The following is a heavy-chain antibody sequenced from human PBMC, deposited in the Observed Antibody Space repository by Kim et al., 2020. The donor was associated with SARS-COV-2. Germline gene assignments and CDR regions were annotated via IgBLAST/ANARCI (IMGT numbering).Heavy chain of an antibody. J-gene: IGHJ5*02. CDR1: GFTFGDYA. CDR2: ISWNSGSI. Sequence: GGSLRLSCAASGFTFGDYAMHWVRQAPGKGLEWVSGISWNSGSIGYADSVKGRFTISRDNAKNSLYLQMNSLRAEDTALYYCAKSGGTYGSGSYQYNWFDPWGQGTLVTVSS. CDR3: AKSGGTYGSGSYQYNWFDP. D-gene: IGHD3-10*01. V-gene: IGHV3-9*01.